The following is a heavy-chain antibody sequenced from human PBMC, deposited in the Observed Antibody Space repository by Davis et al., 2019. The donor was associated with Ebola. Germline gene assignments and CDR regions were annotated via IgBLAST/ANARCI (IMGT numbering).Heavy chain of an antibody. Sequence: AASVKVSCKASGGTFSSYTISWVRQAPGQGLEWMGRIIPILGIANYAQKFQGRVTITADESTSTAYMELSSLRSEDTAVYYCARGRSNRFPNGDYDFDYWGQGTLVTVSS. CDR3: ARGRSNRFPNGDYDFDY. J-gene: IGHJ4*02. CDR2: IIPILGIA. CDR1: GGTFSSYT. D-gene: IGHD4-17*01. V-gene: IGHV1-69*02.